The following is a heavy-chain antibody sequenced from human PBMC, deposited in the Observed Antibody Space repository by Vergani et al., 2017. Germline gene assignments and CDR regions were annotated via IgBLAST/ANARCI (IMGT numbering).Heavy chain of an antibody. V-gene: IGHV1-69*12. CDR1: GGTFSSYA. J-gene: IGHJ5*02. D-gene: IGHD1-1*01. CDR2: IIPIVGTA. CDR3: ARELGAGTTRGDGWYDP. Sequence: QVQLVQSGAEVKKPGSSVKVSCKASGGTFSSYAISWVRQAPGQGLEWMGGIIPIVGTANYAQKFQGRVTITADESTSTAYLELSSLRSEDTAVYYCARELGAGTTRGDGWYDPWDQGTLVTVSS.